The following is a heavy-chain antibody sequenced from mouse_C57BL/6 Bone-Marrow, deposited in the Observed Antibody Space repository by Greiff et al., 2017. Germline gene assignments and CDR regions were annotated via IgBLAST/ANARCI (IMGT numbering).Heavy chain of an antibody. CDR1: EYEFPSHD. CDR2: INSDGGST. V-gene: IGHV5-2*01. D-gene: IGHD2-13*01. J-gene: IGHJ2*01. CDR3: ARPSYWGFDYWGDY. Sequence: DVHLVESGGGLVQPGESLKLSCESNEYEFPSHDMSWVRKTPEKRLELVAAINSDGGSTYYPDTMERRFIISRDNTKKTLYLQMSSLRSEDTALYYCARPSYWGFDYWGDYWGQGTTLTVSS.